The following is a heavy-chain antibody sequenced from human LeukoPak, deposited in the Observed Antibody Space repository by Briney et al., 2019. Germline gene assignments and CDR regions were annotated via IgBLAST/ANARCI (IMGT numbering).Heavy chain of an antibody. CDR1: GFTFSSYG. V-gene: IGHV3-48*02. D-gene: IGHD6-13*01. J-gene: IGHJ4*02. CDR2: ISSSGGTI. CDR3: ARDRSSSAAPSLSY. Sequence: GGPLRLSCAASGFTFSSYGMNWVRQAPGKGLEWVSHISSSGGTIYYADSVKGRFTISRDNAKNSLYLQMNSLRDEDTAVYYCARDRSSSAAPSLSYWGQGTLVTVSS.